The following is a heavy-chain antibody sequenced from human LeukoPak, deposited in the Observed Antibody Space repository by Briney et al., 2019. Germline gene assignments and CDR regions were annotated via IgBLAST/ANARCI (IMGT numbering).Heavy chain of an antibody. J-gene: IGHJ4*02. CDR3: AKDSIVATLYYFDY. Sequence: GGSLRLSCTASGFTFSTHPMSWVRQAPGKGLEWVSAISGNGGTAYYADSVKGRFTISRDNPKNTVYLQMSSLRVEDTALYYCAKDSIVATLYYFDYWGQGTLVTVSS. D-gene: IGHD5-12*01. CDR2: ISGNGGTA. V-gene: IGHV3-23*01. CDR1: GFTFSTHP.